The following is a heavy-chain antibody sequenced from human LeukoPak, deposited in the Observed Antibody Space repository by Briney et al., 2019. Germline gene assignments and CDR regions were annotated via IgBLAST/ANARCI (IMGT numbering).Heavy chain of an antibody. CDR1: GFTFDDYA. D-gene: IGHD4-23*01. CDR2: ISWNSGSI. V-gene: IGHV3-9*01. J-gene: IGHJ3*02. Sequence: PGGSLRLSCAASGFTFDDYAMHWVRQAPGKGLEWVSGISWNSGSIGYADSVKGRFTISRDNAKNSLYLQMNSLRAEDTALYYCAKGWKIYGGNSNGRPPLDAFDIWGQGTMVTVSS. CDR3: AKGWKIYGGNSNGRPPLDAFDI.